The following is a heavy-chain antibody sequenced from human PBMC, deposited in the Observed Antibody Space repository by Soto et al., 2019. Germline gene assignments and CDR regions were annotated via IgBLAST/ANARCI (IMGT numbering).Heavy chain of an antibody. V-gene: IGHV4-34*01. CDR3: ARGQSSLLLDC. J-gene: IGHJ4*02. CDR2: INHSGSA. Sequence: QVQLQQWGAGLLKPSETLSLTCAVYGGSFSAYYWSWIRQPPGKGLEWSGEINHSGSANYNPSLTSRVSLSVDTSKNQFSLKLSSVTAADTAVYYCARGQSSLLLDCWGQGNLVTVSS. D-gene: IGHD2-8*02. CDR1: GGSFSAYY.